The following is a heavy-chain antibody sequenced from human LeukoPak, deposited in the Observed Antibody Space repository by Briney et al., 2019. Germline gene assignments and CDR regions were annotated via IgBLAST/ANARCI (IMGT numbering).Heavy chain of an antibody. Sequence: GGSLRLSCAASGFTFSDYYMSWIRQTPGKGLEWLSYISTRDNTIQYEDSVKGRFTISRDNANNSVFLQMNNLRAEDSAIYYCARGARWAYYFDYWGQGSLVTVSS. CDR3: ARGARWAYYFDY. CDR1: GFTFSDYY. V-gene: IGHV3-11*01. J-gene: IGHJ4*02. D-gene: IGHD4-23*01. CDR2: ISTRDNTI.